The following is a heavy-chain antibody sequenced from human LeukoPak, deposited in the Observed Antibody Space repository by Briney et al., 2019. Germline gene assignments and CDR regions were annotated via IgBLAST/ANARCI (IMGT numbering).Heavy chain of an antibody. D-gene: IGHD1-26*01. CDR2: ISYDGINK. J-gene: IGHJ4*02. CDR3: ARSSGSYFSDSPDDY. CDR1: GFTFSSYA. Sequence: PGGSLRLSCAASGFTFSSYAMHWVRQAPGKGLEWVTVISYDGINKYYADSVKGRFTVSRDNAKNSLFLQMNSLRAEDTAQYYCARSSGSYFSDSPDDYWGQGTLVTVSS. V-gene: IGHV3-30*04.